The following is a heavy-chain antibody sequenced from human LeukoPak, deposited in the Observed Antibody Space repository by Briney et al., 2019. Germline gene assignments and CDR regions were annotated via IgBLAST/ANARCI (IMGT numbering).Heavy chain of an antibody. Sequence: GASVKVSCKASGYTFTGYYMHRVRQAPGQGLEWMGWINPNSGGTNYAQKFQGRVTMTRDTSISTAYMELSRLRSDDTAVYYCARSLRGSGYYFDAFDIWGQGTMVTVSS. CDR3: ARSLRGSGYYFDAFDI. D-gene: IGHD3-22*01. CDR1: GYTFTGYY. J-gene: IGHJ3*02. V-gene: IGHV1-2*02. CDR2: INPNSGGT.